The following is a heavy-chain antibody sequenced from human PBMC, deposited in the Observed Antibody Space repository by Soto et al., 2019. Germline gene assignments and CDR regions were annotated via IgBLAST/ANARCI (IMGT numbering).Heavy chain of an antibody. V-gene: IGHV4-30-4*01. J-gene: IGHJ4*02. D-gene: IGHD5-12*01. CDR3: ARAVATIRPRFDY. CDR2: IYYSGST. Sequence: SETLSLTCTVSGGSISSGDYYWSWIRQPPGKGLEWIGYIYYSGSTYYNPSLKSRVTISVDTSKNQFSLKLSSVTAADTAVYYCARAVATIRPRFDYWGQGTLVTVSS. CDR1: GGSISSGDYY.